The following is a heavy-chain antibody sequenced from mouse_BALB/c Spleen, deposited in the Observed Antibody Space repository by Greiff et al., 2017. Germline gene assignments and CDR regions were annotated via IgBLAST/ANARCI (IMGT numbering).Heavy chain of an antibody. CDR3: ERHPPYRYHWYFDV. D-gene: IGHD2-14*01. V-gene: IGHV5-12-1*01. CDR1: GFAFSSYD. Sequence: EVMLVESGGGLVKPGGSLKLSCAASGFAFSSYDMSWVRQTPEKRLEWVAYISSGGGSTYYPDTVKGRFTISRDNSKNTLYLQMSSLKSEDTAMYYCERHPPYRYHWYFDVWGAGTTVTVSS. CDR2: ISSGGGST. J-gene: IGHJ1*01.